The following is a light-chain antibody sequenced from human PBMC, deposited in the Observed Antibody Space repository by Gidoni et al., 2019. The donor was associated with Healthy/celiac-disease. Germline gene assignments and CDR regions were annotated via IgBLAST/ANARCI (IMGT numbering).Light chain of an antibody. CDR3: QQSYSTPRT. CDR2: TAS. Sequence: DIQMTQSPSSLSASVGDRVTITCRASQNINTYLNWDQQKPGNAPKLLIYTASSLQGGVPSRFSGSGSGTDFTLTISSLQPEDFATYFCQQSYSTPRTFGGGTKVEIK. CDR1: QNINTY. V-gene: IGKV1-39*01. J-gene: IGKJ4*01.